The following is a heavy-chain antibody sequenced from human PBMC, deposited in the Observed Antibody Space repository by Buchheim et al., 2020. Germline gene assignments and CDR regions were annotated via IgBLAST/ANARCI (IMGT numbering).Heavy chain of an antibody. D-gene: IGHD6-6*01. CDR1: GYTFPSYD. V-gene: IGHV1-8*01. Sequence: QVQLVQSGAEVEKPGASVKVSCKPSGYTFPSYDVIWVRQATGQGLEWMGWMNPVSGNTGNAQKFQGRVTMTRDTSIGTAYMELSSLRSDDTGVYFCARGRGSTADRGYFDYWGQGTL. CDR3: ARGRGSTADRGYFDY. CDR2: MNPVSGNT. J-gene: IGHJ4*02.